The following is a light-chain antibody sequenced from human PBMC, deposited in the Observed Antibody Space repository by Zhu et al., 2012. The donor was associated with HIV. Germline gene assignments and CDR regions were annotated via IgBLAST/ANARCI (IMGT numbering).Light chain of an antibody. Sequence: DIQMTQSPSTLSASVGDTVTITCRASQRIGRWLAWYQQKPGKAPKFLIFEASRLESGVPSRFSGSGSETEFTLTISGLQPDDFGTYYCHQYKSYSDYTFGLGDQAGDQT. V-gene: IGKV1-5*03. J-gene: IGKJ2*01. CDR3: HQYKSYSDYT. CDR1: QRIGRW. CDR2: EAS.